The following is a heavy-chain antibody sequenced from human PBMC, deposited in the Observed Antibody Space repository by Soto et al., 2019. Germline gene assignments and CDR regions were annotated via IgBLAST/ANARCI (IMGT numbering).Heavy chain of an antibody. Sequence: SETLSLTCTVSSGSISSSSSYWGWIRQPPGKGLEWIGSIYYSGNTYYNPSLKSRVTISIDSSKTQFSLKLNSVTTADTAVYYCGSQDSGVRGYFLEPGGQDSLVPVPS. CDR1: SGSISSSSSY. V-gene: IGHV4-39*01. D-gene: IGHD3-10*01. CDR3: GSQDSGVRGYFLEP. CDR2: IYYSGNT. J-gene: IGHJ5*02.